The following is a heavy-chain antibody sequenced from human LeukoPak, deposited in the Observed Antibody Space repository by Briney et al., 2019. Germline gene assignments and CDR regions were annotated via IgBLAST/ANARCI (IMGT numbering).Heavy chain of an antibody. CDR3: ARSSSSGWYDY. CDR1: GGSISSYY. D-gene: IGHD6-19*01. J-gene: IGHJ4*02. CDR2: IYYSGST. V-gene: IGHV4-59*01. Sequence: SETLSLTCTVPGGSISSYYWSWIRQPPGKGLEWIGYIYYSGSTNYNPSLKSRVTISVDTSKNQFSLKLSSVTAADTAVYYCARSSSSGWYDYWSQGTLVTVSS.